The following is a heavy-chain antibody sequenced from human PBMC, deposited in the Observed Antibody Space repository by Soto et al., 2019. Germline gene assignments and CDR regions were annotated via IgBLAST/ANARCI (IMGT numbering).Heavy chain of an antibody. CDR1: GFTFSSYS. V-gene: IGHV3-21*01. J-gene: IGHJ4*02. CDR2: ISSSSSYI. D-gene: IGHD4-4*01. Sequence: GGSLRLSCAASGFTFSSYSMNWVRQAPGKGLEWVSSISSSSSYIYYADSVKGRFTISRDNAKNSLYLQMNSLRAEDTAVYYGAADYSNYYFDYWGQGTLVTVSS. CDR3: AADYSNYYFDY.